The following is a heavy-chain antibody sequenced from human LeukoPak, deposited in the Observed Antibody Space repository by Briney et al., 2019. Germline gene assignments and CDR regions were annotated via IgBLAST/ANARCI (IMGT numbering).Heavy chain of an antibody. CDR1: GFTFSNSA. D-gene: IGHD3-9*01. CDR2: ISGSSTST. V-gene: IGHV3-23*01. J-gene: IGHJ4*02. CDR3: AKDSGAFDWWVFDY. Sequence: GSLRLSCAASGFTFSNSAMSWVRQVPGKGLEWVSAISGSSTSTYFADSVKGRFTISRDNSNNTLYLQMNSLRAEDTAVYYCAKDSGAFDWWVFDYWGQGTLVTVSS.